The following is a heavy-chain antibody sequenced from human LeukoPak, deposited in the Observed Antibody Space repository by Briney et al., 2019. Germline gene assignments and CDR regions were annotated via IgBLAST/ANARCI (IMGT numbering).Heavy chain of an antibody. CDR1: GYTLTELS. CDR3: AKGLTTEYFQH. CDR2: FDVEGGET. Sequence: ASVKVSCKVSGYTLTELSMHWVRQAPGKGLEWMGGFDVEGGETIYARKFQGRVTMTEDTSTDTAYMELSSLRSEDTAVYYCAKGLTTEYFQHWGQGTLVTVSS. V-gene: IGHV1-24*01. D-gene: IGHD6-19*01. J-gene: IGHJ1*01.